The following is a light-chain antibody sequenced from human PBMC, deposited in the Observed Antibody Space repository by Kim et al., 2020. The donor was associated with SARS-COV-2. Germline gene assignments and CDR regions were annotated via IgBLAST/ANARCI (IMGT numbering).Light chain of an antibody. Sequence: ELVLTQSPGTLSLSPGERATLSCRASQTVIPTYLAWYQQKPGQAPRLLIYGASRRAAGIPDRFSGSGSGTDFTLTISRLEPEDFAMYYCPECGTSHGPFGKGTTLEIK. J-gene: IGKJ2*01. CDR2: GAS. CDR3: PECGTSHGP. CDR1: QTVIPTY. V-gene: IGKV3-20*01.